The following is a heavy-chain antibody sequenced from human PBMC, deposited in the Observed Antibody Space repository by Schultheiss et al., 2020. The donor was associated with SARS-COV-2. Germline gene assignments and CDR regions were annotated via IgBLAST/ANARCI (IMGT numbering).Heavy chain of an antibody. CDR2: IYHSGST. CDR1: GYSISSGYY. J-gene: IGHJ6*03. V-gene: IGHV4-38-2*01. Sequence: SQTLSLTCAVSGYSISSGYYWGWIRQPPGKGLEWIGSIYHSGSTYYNPSLKSRVTISVDTSKNQFSLKLSSVTAADTAVYYCARRGTAGYSYGSGSDKSYYYYYMDVWGKGTTVTVSS. CDR3: ARRGTAGYSYGSGSDKSYYYYYMDV. D-gene: IGHD3-10*01.